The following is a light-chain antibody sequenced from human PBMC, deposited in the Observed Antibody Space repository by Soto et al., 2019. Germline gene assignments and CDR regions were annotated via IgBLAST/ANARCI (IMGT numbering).Light chain of an antibody. J-gene: IGLJ3*02. Sequence: QSALTQPASVSGSPGQSITVSCTGTSSDVGSYSLVSWYQQHPGKAPKLMIYEGSKRPSGVSNRFSGSKSGNTASLTISGLHAEDEAYYSCCTYAGNKAWVFGGGTKLTVL. CDR2: EGS. CDR3: CTYAGNKAWV. V-gene: IGLV2-23*01. CDR1: SSDVGSYSL.